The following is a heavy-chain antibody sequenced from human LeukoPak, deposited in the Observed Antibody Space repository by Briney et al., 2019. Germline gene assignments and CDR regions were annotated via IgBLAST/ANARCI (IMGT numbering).Heavy chain of an antibody. J-gene: IGHJ5*02. D-gene: IGHD3-3*01. CDR2: MNPNSGNT. Sequence: ASVKVSCKASGYTFTSYDINWVRQATGQGLEWMGWMNPNSGNTGYAQKFQGRVTMTRNTSISTAYMELSSLRSEDTAVYYCARQSGYYDFWSGYCRGGWFDPWGQGTLVTVSS. CDR3: ARQSGYYDFWSGYCRGGWFDP. V-gene: IGHV1-8*01. CDR1: GYTFTSYD.